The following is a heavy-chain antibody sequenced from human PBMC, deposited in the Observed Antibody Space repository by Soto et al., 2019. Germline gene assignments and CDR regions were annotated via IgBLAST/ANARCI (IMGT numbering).Heavy chain of an antibody. CDR2: MNPNSGNT. Sequence: APMEVSCKASGYNFNQFDIYLGPQATGHGLEWMGWMNPNSGNTGYAQELRGRVTMTRNNSNTTAYMELTSLTSDDTGVYYRAGGNFRYWGQGTMVTVSS. CDR3: AGGNFRY. J-gene: IGHJ4*02. CDR1: GYNFNQFD. V-gene: IGHV1-8*01.